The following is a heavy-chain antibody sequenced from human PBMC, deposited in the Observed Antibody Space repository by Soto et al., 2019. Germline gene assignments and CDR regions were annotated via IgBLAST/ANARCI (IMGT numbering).Heavy chain of an antibody. D-gene: IGHD3-10*01. CDR2: IYYSGST. V-gene: IGHV4-39*01. CDR1: GGSISSSSYY. Sequence: TLSLTCTVSGGSISSSSYYWGWIRQPPGKGLEWIGSIYYSGSTYYNPSLKSRVTISVDTSKNQFSLKLSSVTAADTAVYYCASLLLWFGELSSPFDYWGQGTLVTVSS. CDR3: ASLLLWFGELSSPFDY. J-gene: IGHJ4*02.